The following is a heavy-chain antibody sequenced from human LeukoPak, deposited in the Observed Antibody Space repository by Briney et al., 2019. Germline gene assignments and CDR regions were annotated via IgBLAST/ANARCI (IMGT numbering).Heavy chain of an antibody. CDR1: GGTFSSYA. D-gene: IGHD2-2*01. CDR2: IIPIFGTA. V-gene: IGHV1-69*13. CDR3: ARGGYVVVVPAALIPDAMDV. Sequence: ASVKVSCKASGGTFSSYAISWVRQAPGQGLEWMEGIIPIFGTANYAQKFQGRVTITADESTSTAYMELSSLRSEDTAVYYCARGGYVVVVPAALIPDAMDVWGKGTTVTVSS. J-gene: IGHJ6*03.